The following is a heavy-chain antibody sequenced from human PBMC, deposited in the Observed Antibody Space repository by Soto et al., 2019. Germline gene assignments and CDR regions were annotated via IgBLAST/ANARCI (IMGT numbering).Heavy chain of an antibody. D-gene: IGHD6-13*01. Sequence: SETLSLTCTVSGGSISSYYWSWIRQPAGKGLEWIGRIYTSGSTNYNPSLKSRVTMSVDTSKNQFSLNLSSVPAADTAVYYCATQRRYSSSWYDRWFDPWGQGTLVTVS. J-gene: IGHJ5*02. CDR3: ATQRRYSSSWYDRWFDP. V-gene: IGHV4-4*07. CDR1: GGSISSYY. CDR2: IYTSGST.